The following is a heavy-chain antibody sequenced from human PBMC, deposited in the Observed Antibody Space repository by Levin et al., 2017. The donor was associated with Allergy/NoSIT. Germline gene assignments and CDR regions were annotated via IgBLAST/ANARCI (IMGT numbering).Heavy chain of an antibody. CDR3: ARAPSYYDFWSGYSPYFDY. V-gene: IGHV3-48*03. CDR1: GFTFSSYE. CDR2: ISSSGSTI. D-gene: IGHD3-3*01. J-gene: IGHJ4*02. Sequence: QAGGSLRLSCAASGFTFSSYEMNWVRQAPGKGLEWVSYISSSGSTIYYADSVKGRFTISRDNAKNSLYLQMNSLRAEDTAVYYCARAPSYYDFWSGYSPYFDYWGQGTLVTVSS.